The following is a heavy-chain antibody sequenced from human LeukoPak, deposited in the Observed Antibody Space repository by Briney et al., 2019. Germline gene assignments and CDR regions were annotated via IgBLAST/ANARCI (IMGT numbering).Heavy chain of an antibody. Sequence: SETLSLTCTVSGASTSSHFWSWMRQPPGKGLEWIGNIYIGGTTNYNPSLNSRVTMSLDTSKNQFSLNLSSVTAADTAVYHCARGPLRSYFASWGQGTLVTVSS. CDR3: ARGPLRSYFAS. CDR2: IYIGGTT. J-gene: IGHJ4*02. D-gene: IGHD3-16*01. V-gene: IGHV4-59*11. CDR1: GASTSSHF.